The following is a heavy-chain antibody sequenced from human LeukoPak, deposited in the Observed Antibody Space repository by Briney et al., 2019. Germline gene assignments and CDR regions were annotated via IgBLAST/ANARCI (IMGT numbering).Heavy chain of an antibody. Sequence: GASVKVSCKASGGTFSSYAISWVRQAPGQGLEWMGIINPSGGSTSYAQKFQGRVTMTRDTSTSTVYMELSSLRSEDTAVYYCARDGHAFDIWGQGTMVTVSS. CDR3: ARDGHAFDI. J-gene: IGHJ3*02. CDR2: INPSGGST. CDR1: GGTFSSYA. V-gene: IGHV1-46*01.